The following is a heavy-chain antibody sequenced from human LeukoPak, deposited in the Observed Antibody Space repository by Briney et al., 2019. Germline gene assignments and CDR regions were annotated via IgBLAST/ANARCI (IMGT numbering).Heavy chain of an antibody. J-gene: IGHJ4*02. CDR1: AFIFSGHW. V-gene: IGHV3-7*03. CDR3: AKGGYSYGYFDY. CDR2: IKEDGSES. Sequence: PGGSLRLSCEGSAFIFSGHWMNWVRQTPGKGLEWVASIKEDGSESQYVDSVKGRFSISRDNTKGSLFLQLNSLRAEDTAVYYCAKGGYSYGYFDYWGQGILVTVSS. D-gene: IGHD5-18*01.